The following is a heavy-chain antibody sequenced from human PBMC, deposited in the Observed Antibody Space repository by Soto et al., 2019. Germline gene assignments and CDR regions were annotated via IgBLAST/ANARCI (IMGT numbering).Heavy chain of an antibody. CDR1: GGTFSSYT. CDR3: ARDVTMVRGVIIIAYYGMDV. D-gene: IGHD3-10*01. V-gene: IGHV1-69*08. CDR2: IIPILGIA. Sequence: QVQLVQSGAEVKKPGSSVKVSCKASGGTFSSYTISWVRQAPGQGLEWMGRIIPILGIANYAQKFQGRVTITAEKSTSTAYMEVSSLRSEDTAVYYCARDVTMVRGVIIIAYYGMDVWGQGTTVTVSS. J-gene: IGHJ6*02.